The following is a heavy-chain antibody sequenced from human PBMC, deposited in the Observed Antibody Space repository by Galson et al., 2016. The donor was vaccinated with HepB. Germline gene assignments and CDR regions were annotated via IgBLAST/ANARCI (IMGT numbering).Heavy chain of an antibody. CDR2: INPSGGST. CDR3: ARVDCSGDACYSETH. CDR1: GYTFTSHY. Sequence: SVKVSCKASGYTFTSHYIHWVRQAPGQGLEWMGIINPSGGSTSSPQKFQGRVTMTADTSTGTAYMELRSLRSDDTAVYYCARVDCSGDACYSETHWGQGTLVTVSS. V-gene: IGHV1-46*01. D-gene: IGHD2-15*01. J-gene: IGHJ4*02.